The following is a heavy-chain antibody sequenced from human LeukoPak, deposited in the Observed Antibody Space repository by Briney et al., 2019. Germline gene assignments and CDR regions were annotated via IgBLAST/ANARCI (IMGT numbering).Heavy chain of an antibody. CDR3: AKGRTYLDAFDI. CDR1: GFTFSSYA. J-gene: IGHJ3*02. CDR2: ISGSGGST. V-gene: IGHV3-23*01. Sequence: GGSLRLSCAASGFTFSSYAMSWVRQAPGKGLEWVSAISGSGGSTYYADSVKGRFTISRDNSKNTLYLQMSSLRAEDTAVYYCAKGRTYLDAFDIWAKGQWSPSLQ.